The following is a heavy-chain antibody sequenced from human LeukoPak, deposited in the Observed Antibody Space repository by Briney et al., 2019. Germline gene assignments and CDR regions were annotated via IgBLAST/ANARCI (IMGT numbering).Heavy chain of an antibody. V-gene: IGHV4-34*01. CDR1: GGSFSGYY. J-gene: IGHJ3*02. D-gene: IGHD6-19*01. CDR2: INHSGST. Sequence: SETLSLTCAVYGGSFSGYYWSWIRQPPGKGLEWIGEINHSGSTNYNPSLKSRVTISVDTSRTQFSLKLNSVTAADTAIYYCARQVSAVAAFDIWGQETMVTVSS. CDR3: ARQVSAVAAFDI.